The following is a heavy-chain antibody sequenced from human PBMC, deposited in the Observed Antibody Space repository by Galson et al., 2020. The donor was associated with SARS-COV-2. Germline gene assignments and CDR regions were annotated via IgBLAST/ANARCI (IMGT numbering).Heavy chain of an antibody. CDR1: GGSIRRDS. V-gene: IGHV4-59*01. Sequence: SQTLSLTCTVSGGSIRRDSWSWIRQPPGKRLEWIGYIYFSGTTRYNPSLMSRVTISVDTSKNQFSLNLRSVYAADTAVYYCARGGSYVRNWFDPWGRGTLVTVSS. CDR2: IYFSGTT. CDR3: ARGGSYVRNWFDP. J-gene: IGHJ5*02. D-gene: IGHD3-16*01.